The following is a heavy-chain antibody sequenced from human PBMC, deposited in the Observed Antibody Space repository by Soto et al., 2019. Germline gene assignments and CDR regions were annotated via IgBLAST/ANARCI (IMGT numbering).Heavy chain of an antibody. CDR1: GGSFSGYY. CDR3: ASAGGLGAVAADY. D-gene: IGHD6-19*01. Sequence: PSETLSLTCAVYGGSFSGYYWSWIRQPPGKGLEWIGEINHSGSTNYNPSLKSRVTISVDTSKNQFSLKLSSVTAADTAVYYCASAGGLGAVAADYWGQGTLVTVSP. V-gene: IGHV4-34*01. CDR2: INHSGST. J-gene: IGHJ4*02.